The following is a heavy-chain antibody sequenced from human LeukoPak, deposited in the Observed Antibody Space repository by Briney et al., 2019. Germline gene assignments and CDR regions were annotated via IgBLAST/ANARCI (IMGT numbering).Heavy chain of an antibody. CDR1: GFTFSSSF. CDR3: ARVPRTWYLDY. D-gene: IGHD3-10*01. J-gene: IGHJ4*02. Sequence: PGGSLRLSCAASGFTFSSSFISWVRQAPGKGLDWVSLIYSGGSTYYADSVKGRFTISRDNSKNTLYLQMNSLRAEDTAVYYCARVPRTWYLDYWGQGALVTVSS. V-gene: IGHV3-66*01. CDR2: IYSGGST.